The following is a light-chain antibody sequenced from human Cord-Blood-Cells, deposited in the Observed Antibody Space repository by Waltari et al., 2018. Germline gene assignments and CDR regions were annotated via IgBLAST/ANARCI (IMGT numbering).Light chain of an antibody. V-gene: IGLV2-23*01. CDR3: CAYAGSSTWV. CDR1: SSDVGSYNL. J-gene: IGLJ3*02. CDR2: EGS. Sequence: QSALTQPASVSGSPGQSITIPCTGTSSDVGSYNLVTWYQQHPGKAPKLTIYEGSKRPSGVSNLFSGSKSGNTASLTISGLQAEDEADYYCCAYAGSSTWVFGGGTKLTVL.